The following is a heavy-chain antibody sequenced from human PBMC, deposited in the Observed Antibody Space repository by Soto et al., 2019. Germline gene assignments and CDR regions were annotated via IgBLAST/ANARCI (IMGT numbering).Heavy chain of an antibody. J-gene: IGHJ4*02. Sequence: GGSLRLSCAASGYTFSSYGMHWVRQNPGKGLVWVSRINSDGSSTSYADSVKGRFTISRDNAKNTLYLQMNSLRAEDTAVYYCAIRASYYDSSGYFDYWGQGTLVTVSS. V-gene: IGHV3-74*01. D-gene: IGHD3-22*01. CDR1: GYTFSSYG. CDR3: AIRASYYDSSGYFDY. CDR2: INSDGSST.